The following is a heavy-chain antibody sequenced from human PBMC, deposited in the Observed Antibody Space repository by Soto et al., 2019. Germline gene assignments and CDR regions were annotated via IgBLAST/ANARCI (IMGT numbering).Heavy chain of an antibody. CDR3: TTDSYMTNIIVRFDY. V-gene: IGHV3-15*01. CDR2: VKSKTDGGTT. D-gene: IGHD4-17*01. Sequence: GGSLRLSCAASGFTFSSYWMSWVRQVPGKGLEWVGRVKSKTDGGTTDFAAPVKGRFAISRDDSKNMVYLEMNSLKTEDTAIYYCTTDSYMTNIIVRFDYWGHGTLVTVSS. J-gene: IGHJ4*01. CDR1: GFTFSSYW.